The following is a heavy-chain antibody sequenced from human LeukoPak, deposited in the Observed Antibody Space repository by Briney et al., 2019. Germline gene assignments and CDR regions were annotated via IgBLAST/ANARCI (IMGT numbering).Heavy chain of an antibody. CDR1: GYTFTSYD. V-gene: IGHV1-8*01. Sequence: ASVKVSCKASGYTFTSYDINWVRQATGQGLEWMGWMNPNSGNTGYAQKFQGRVTMTRNTSISTAYMELSSLRSEDTAVYYCARDGSGSYPDVFDYWGQGTLVTVSS. CDR2: MNPNSGNT. CDR3: ARDGSGSYPDVFDY. D-gene: IGHD3-10*01. J-gene: IGHJ4*02.